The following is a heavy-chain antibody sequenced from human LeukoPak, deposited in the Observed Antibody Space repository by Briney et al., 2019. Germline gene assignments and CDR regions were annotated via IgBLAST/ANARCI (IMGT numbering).Heavy chain of an antibody. V-gene: IGHV4-61*02. CDR1: GGSISSGSYY. CDR2: IYTSGST. D-gene: IGHD3-16*01. J-gene: IGHJ3*02. Sequence: SETLSLTCTVSGGSISSGSYYWSWIRQPAGKGLEWIGRIYTSGSTNYNPSLKSRVTISVDTSKNQFSLKLSSVTAADTAVYYCARHDVFAFDIWGQGTMVTVSS. CDR3: ARHDVFAFDI.